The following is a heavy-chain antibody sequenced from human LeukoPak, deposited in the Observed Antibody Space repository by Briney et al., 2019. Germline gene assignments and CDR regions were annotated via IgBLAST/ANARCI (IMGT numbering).Heavy chain of an antibody. CDR2: IDPNSGGT. Sequence: ASVKVSCKASGYTFSGYYMYWVRQAPGQGLEWMGWIDPNSGGTNYTRKFQGRVTMTRDTSISTACMDLSRLRSDDTAVYYCARGSLDYGDYTVFDYWGQGTLVTVSS. CDR1: GYTFSGYY. V-gene: IGHV1-2*02. CDR3: ARGSLDYGDYTVFDY. D-gene: IGHD4-17*01. J-gene: IGHJ4*02.